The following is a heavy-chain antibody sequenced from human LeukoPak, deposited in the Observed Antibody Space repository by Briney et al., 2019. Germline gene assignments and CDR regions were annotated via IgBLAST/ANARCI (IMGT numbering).Heavy chain of an antibody. CDR3: ARSYGYSSGWYGAYYFDY. J-gene: IGHJ4*02. CDR1: SGSFSGYY. CDR2: INDSGSS. D-gene: IGHD6-19*01. V-gene: IGHV4-34*01. Sequence: SETLSLTCAVYSGSFSGYYWNWIRQPPGKALEWIGEINDSGSSNCNPSLKSRVAMSVDTSKNQFSLSLSSVTAADTAVYYCARSYGYSSGWYGAYYFDYWGQGTLVTVSS.